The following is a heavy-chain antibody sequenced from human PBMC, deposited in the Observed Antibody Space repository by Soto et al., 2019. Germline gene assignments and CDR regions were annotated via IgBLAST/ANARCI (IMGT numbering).Heavy chain of an antibody. V-gene: IGHV1-46*01. D-gene: IGHD3-3*01. Sequence: ASVKVSCKASGYTFTSYYMHWVRQAPGQGLEWMGIINPSGGSTSYAQKFQGRVTMTRDTSTSTVFMELSSLRSEETAVYYCARAGEGVAQPDDYWGQGTLVTVSS. CDR2: INPSGGST. J-gene: IGHJ4*02. CDR1: GYTFTSYY. CDR3: ARAGEGVAQPDDY.